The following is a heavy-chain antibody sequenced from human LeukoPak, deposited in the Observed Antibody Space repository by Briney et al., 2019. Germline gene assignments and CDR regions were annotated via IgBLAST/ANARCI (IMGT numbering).Heavy chain of an antibody. CDR3: AREARGYCSSTSCYIGGSWFDP. V-gene: IGHV4-31*03. CDR1: GGSISSGGYY. Sequence: SETLSLTCTVSGGSISSGGYYWSWIRQHPGKGLEWIGYIYYSGSTYYNPSLKSRVTISVDTSKNQFSLKLSSVTAADTAVYYCAREARGYCSSTSCYIGGSWFDPWGQGTLVTVSS. D-gene: IGHD2-2*02. CDR2: IYYSGST. J-gene: IGHJ5*02.